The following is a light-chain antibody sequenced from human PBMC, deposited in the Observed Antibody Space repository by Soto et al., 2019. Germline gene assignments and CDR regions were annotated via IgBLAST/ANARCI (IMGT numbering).Light chain of an antibody. CDR1: QGVGSL. J-gene: IGKJ4*01. CDR3: QQLCTYPLT. Sequence: DTLLTQSPSSLSASLGEGVTIPCRASQGVGSLVGWYQQKPGKAPKLLISATSTLPSGVPSRFSGSGSGTDFTLTISSLQPEDFATYYCQQLCTYPLTFGGGTKVEI. V-gene: IGKV1-9*01. CDR2: ATS.